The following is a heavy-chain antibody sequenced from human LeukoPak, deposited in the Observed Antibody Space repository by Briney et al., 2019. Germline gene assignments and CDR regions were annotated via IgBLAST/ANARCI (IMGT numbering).Heavy chain of an antibody. V-gene: IGHV3-48*04. CDR1: GFTFSAYA. Sequence: GGSLRLSCAASGFTFSAYAMAWVRQAPGKGLECVSHITTGGSSIFYADFVKGRFTISRDNVKNSLYLQMNSLRAEDAAVYYCAREKADNDLDYWGQGTLVTVSS. D-gene: IGHD3-3*01. CDR3: AREKADNDLDY. CDR2: ITTGGSSI. J-gene: IGHJ4*02.